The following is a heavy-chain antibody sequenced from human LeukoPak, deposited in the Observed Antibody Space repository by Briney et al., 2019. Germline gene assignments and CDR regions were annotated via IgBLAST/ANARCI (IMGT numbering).Heavy chain of an antibody. V-gene: IGHV3-11*04. D-gene: IGHD3-16*01. CDR1: GGSISSSSYY. J-gene: IGHJ6*03. Sequence: LSLTCTVSGGSISSSSYYWGWIRQPPGKGLEWISYISSTGSTMYYADSVKGRFTISRDNARNSLYLQMNSLRAEDTAVYYCARSWARGHYYYYYMDVWGKGTTVTVSS. CDR2: ISSTGSTM. CDR3: ARSWARGHYYYYYMDV.